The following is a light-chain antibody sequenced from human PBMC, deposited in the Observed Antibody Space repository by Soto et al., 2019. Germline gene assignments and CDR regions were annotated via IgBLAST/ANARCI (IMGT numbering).Light chain of an antibody. CDR2: DVN. CDR3: NSYSSTSFYV. V-gene: IGLV2-11*01. CDR1: SSDVGGYNY. J-gene: IGLJ1*01. Sequence: QSVLTQPRSVSGSPGQSVTISCTGNSSDVGGYNYVSWYQQHPGKAPKLMIYDVNKRPSGVPDRFSGSKSGNTAALTISGLQPEDEAEYYCNSYSSTSFYVFGSGTKVTVL.